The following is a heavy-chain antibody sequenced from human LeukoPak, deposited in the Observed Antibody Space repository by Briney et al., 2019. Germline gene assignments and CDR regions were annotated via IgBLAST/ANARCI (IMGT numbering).Heavy chain of an antibody. J-gene: IGHJ4*02. CDR2: INSDGSST. CDR3: AKDRARWELDY. V-gene: IGHV3-74*01. D-gene: IGHD1-26*01. Sequence: GGSLRLSCAASGFTFSSYWMHWVRQAPGKGLVWVSRINSDGSSTSYADSVKGRFTISRDNAKNTLYLQMNSLRAEDTAVYYCAKDRARWELDYWGQGTLVTVSS. CDR1: GFTFSSYW.